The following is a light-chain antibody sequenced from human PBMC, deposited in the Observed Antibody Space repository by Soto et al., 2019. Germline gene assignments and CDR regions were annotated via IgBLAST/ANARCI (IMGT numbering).Light chain of an antibody. CDR2: KAS. CDR3: QQYNSYSPT. CDR1: QTISTW. Sequence: DIQMTQSPSTLSASVGDRVTMTCRASQTISTWLAWYQQKAGKAPKVLIYKASSLQIGVPSRFSGSGSGTEFTLTISSLQPDDSATYYCQQYNSYSPTFGQGTRVDIK. V-gene: IGKV1-5*03. J-gene: IGKJ1*01.